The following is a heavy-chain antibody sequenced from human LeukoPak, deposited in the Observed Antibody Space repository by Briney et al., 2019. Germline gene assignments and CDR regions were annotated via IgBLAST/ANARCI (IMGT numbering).Heavy chain of an antibody. CDR1: GYSFTSYW. CDR2: IYPGDSDT. J-gene: IGHJ4*02. D-gene: IGHD6-13*01. Sequence: GESLKISCKGSGYSFTSYWIGWVRQMPGKGLEWMGIIYPGDSDTRYGPSFQGHVSISADKSISTAYLQWSSLKASDTAMYYCARKRAAADTEVDYWGQGTLVTVSS. V-gene: IGHV5-51*01. CDR3: ARKRAAADTEVDY.